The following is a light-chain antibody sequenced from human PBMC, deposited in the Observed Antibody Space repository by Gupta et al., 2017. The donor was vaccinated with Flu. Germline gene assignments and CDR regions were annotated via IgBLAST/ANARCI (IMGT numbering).Light chain of an antibody. CDR1: YIGRKS. Sequence: ASITCGGDYIGRKSVHWYQQKSGQAPILVVYDDSDRPSGIPERFSGSNSVNTATLTISRVEAGDEADYYCQVWDYYSDHWVFGGGTKLTV. V-gene: IGLV3-21*02. J-gene: IGLJ3*02. CDR2: DDS. CDR3: QVWDYYSDHWV.